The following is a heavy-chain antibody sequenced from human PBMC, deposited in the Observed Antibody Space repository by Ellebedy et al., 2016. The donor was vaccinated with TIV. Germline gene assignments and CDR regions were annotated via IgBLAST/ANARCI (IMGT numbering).Heavy chain of an antibody. CDR2: IKQDGSEK. CDR3: ARPPNRPDCSGGSCYPDAFDI. D-gene: IGHD2-15*01. Sequence: PGGSLRLSCAASGFTFSSYWMSWVRQAPGKGLEWVANIKQDGSEKYYEDSVKGRFTISRDNAKNSLYLQMNSLRAEDTAVYYCARPPNRPDCSGGSCYPDAFDIWGQGTMVTVSS. J-gene: IGHJ3*02. V-gene: IGHV3-7*04. CDR1: GFTFSSYW.